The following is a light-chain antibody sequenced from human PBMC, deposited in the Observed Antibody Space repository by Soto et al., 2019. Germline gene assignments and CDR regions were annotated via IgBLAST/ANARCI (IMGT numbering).Light chain of an antibody. CDR3: HQRQSWPRT. Sequence: EIVLTQSTATLSSSPGETATLSCRASQYVGTRLAWYQHKPGQAPRLLIYYTSNRATGIPARFSGSGSGTDFTLTINSLAPEDFAIYYCHQRQSWPRTFGQGTKVDI. V-gene: IGKV3-11*01. CDR2: YTS. CDR1: QYVGTR. J-gene: IGKJ1*01.